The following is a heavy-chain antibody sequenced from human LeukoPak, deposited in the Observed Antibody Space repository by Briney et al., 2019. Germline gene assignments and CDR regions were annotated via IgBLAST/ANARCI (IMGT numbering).Heavy chain of an antibody. CDR2: IYYSGST. Sequence: PSETLSLTCTVSGGSISSSSYYWGWIRQPPGKGLEWIGSIYYSGSTYYNPSLKSRVTISVDTSKNQFSLKLSSVTAADTAVYYCARLNRGYYGSRHAFDIWGQGTMVTVSS. J-gene: IGHJ3*02. CDR3: ARLNRGYYGSRHAFDI. V-gene: IGHV4-39*01. CDR1: GGSISSSSYY. D-gene: IGHD3-10*01.